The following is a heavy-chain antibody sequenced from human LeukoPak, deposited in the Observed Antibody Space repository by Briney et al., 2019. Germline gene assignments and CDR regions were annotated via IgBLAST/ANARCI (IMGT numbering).Heavy chain of an antibody. D-gene: IGHD2-15*01. Sequence: ASVKVSRKASGYTFTGYYMHWVRQAPGQGLEWMRWINPNSGGTNYAQKFQGRVTMTRDTSISTAYMELSRLRSDDTAVYYCARVGIQYCSGGSCYRTAFDYWGQGTLVTVSS. V-gene: IGHV1-2*02. CDR1: GYTFTGYY. CDR3: ARVGIQYCSGGSCYRTAFDY. J-gene: IGHJ4*02. CDR2: INPNSGGT.